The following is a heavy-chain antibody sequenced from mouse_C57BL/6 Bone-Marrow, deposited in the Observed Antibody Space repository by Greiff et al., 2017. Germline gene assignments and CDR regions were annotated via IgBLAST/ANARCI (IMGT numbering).Heavy chain of an antibody. CDR2: IDPETGGT. CDR1: GYTFTDYE. Sequence: VQGVESGAELVRPGASVTLSCKASGYTFTDYEMHWVKQTPVHGLEWIGAIDPETGGTAYNQKFKGKAILTADKSSSTAYMELRSLTSEDSAVYYCTPIYYDYEGDTYWGQGTLVTVSA. D-gene: IGHD2-4*01. V-gene: IGHV1-15*01. J-gene: IGHJ3*01. CDR3: TPIYYDYEGDTY.